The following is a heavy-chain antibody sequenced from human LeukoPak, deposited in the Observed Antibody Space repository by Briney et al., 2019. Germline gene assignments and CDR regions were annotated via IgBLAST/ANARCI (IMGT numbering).Heavy chain of an antibody. CDR1: GGSISSGSYY. D-gene: IGHD3-10*01. CDR2: IYTSGST. Sequence: PSETLSLTCTVSGGSISSGSYYWSWIRQPAGKGLEWIGRIYTSGSTNYNPSLKSRVTISVDTSKNQFSLKLSSVTAADTAVYYCAGGYYGSGSYYKGSFWYYYYMDVWGKGTMVTISS. V-gene: IGHV4-61*02. CDR3: AGGYYGSGSYYKGSFWYYYYMDV. J-gene: IGHJ6*03.